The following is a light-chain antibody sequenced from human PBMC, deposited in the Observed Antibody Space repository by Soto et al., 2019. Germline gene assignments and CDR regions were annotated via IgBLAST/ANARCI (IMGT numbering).Light chain of an antibody. CDR3: PQYYSFPPT. Sequence: EIVMTQAPATLSVSPGERSTVSFSASQSVSSNLAWYQQKPGQAPRLLIYGASTRATGIPARFSGSGSGTEFTLTISCLQSEDFATYYCPQYYSFPPTFGQGTKVDI. CDR1: QSVSSN. V-gene: IGKV3-15*01. J-gene: IGKJ1*01. CDR2: GAS.